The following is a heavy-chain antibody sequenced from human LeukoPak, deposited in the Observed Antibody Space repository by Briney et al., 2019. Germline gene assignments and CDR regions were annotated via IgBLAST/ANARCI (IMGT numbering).Heavy chain of an antibody. CDR3: ARGAYSSGWNFDY. CDR1: GFTFSSYA. Sequence: PGGSLRLSCAASGFTFSSYAMSWVRQAPGKGLEWVSAISGSGGSTYYADSVKGRFTISRDNAKNSLYLQMNSLRAEDTAVYYCARGAYSSGWNFDYWGQGTLVTVSS. V-gene: IGHV3-23*01. D-gene: IGHD6-19*01. CDR2: ISGSGGST. J-gene: IGHJ4*02.